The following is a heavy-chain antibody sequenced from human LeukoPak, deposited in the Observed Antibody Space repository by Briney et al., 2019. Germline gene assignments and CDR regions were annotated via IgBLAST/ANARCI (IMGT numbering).Heavy chain of an antibody. CDR3: ARVFGRQLPDY. CDR1: GYTFTGYY. V-gene: IGHV1-2*02. J-gene: IGHJ4*02. Sequence: ASVKVSCKASGYTFTGYYMHWVRQAPGRGLEWMGWINPKNGGTNYVQKFRGRVTMTRDTSISTAYMELSSLRSDDTALCYCARVFGRQLPDYWGQGTLVTVSS. D-gene: IGHD3-16*01. CDR2: INPKNGGT.